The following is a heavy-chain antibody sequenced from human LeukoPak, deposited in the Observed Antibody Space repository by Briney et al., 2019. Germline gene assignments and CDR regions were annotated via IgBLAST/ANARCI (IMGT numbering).Heavy chain of an antibody. D-gene: IGHD1-7*01. CDR1: GYSFTTYW. CDR2: IYPGDPDT. CDR3: ARRSGNYAFDI. V-gene: IGHV5-51*01. J-gene: IGHJ3*02. Sequence: GESLKISCKGSGYSFTTYWIGWVRQMPGKGLEWMGIIYPGDPDTRYSPSFQGQVTISADKSISTAYLQWSSLKASDTALYYCARRSGNYAFDIWGQGTMVTVSS.